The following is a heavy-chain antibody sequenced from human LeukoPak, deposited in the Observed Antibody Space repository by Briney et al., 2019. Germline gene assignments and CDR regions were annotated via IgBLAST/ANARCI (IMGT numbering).Heavy chain of an antibody. CDR3: ATHGGTAMDNYYNYYMDV. CDR2: MSGTGGST. V-gene: IGHV3-23*01. D-gene: IGHD5-18*01. CDR1: GFTFSGYA. J-gene: IGHJ6*03. Sequence: GGCLRLSCAASGFTFSGYAMSWVRQAPGKGLEWVSAMSGTGGSTSYADSVKGRFTISRDKSKNTLHVQMNSLRAEDTAVYYCATHGGTAMDNYYNYYMDVWGKGTTVTVSS.